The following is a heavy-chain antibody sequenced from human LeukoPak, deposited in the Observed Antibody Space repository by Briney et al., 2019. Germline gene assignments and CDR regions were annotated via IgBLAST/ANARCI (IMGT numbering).Heavy chain of an antibody. D-gene: IGHD3-3*01. J-gene: IGHJ4*02. V-gene: IGHV3-11*01. Sequence: KSGGYLRLSCAASGFTFSDSYLTWIRQAPGKGLEWVSYINNGGGPIHYADSVKGRFTISWDNAKKSLYLQMNSLRAEDTAVYYCARGYDFWSYYLITWGQGTLVTVSS. CDR1: GFTFSDSY. CDR3: ARGYDFWSYYLIT. CDR2: INNGGGPI.